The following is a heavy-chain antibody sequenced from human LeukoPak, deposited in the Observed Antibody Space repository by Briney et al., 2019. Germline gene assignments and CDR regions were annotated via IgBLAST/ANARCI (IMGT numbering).Heavy chain of an antibody. J-gene: IGHJ4*02. CDR1: GFTFSSYA. V-gene: IGHV3-30*02. CDR2: IRYDGSNK. CDR3: AKSGAAGAYCFDY. D-gene: IGHD6-25*01. Sequence: GRSLRLSCAASGFTFSSYAMHWVRQAPGKGLEWVAFIRYDGSNKYYADSVKGRFTISRDNSKNTLYLQMNSLRAEDTAVYYCAKSGAAGAYCFDYWAREPWSPSPQ.